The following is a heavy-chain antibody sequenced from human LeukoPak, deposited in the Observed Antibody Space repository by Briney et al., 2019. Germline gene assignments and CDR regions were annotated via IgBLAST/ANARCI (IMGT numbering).Heavy chain of an antibody. Sequence: SETLSLTCTVSGASASTYYWSWIRQPPGMRLEWIGYVYASGSTDSNPSLTSRVTISVDTSKNQVSLKLNSATAADTAVYYCASRTSSGWSSDDAFDIWGQGTMVTVSS. CDR3: ASRTSSGWSSDDAFDI. CDR1: GASASTYY. D-gene: IGHD6-19*01. J-gene: IGHJ3*02. CDR2: VYASGST. V-gene: IGHV4-4*09.